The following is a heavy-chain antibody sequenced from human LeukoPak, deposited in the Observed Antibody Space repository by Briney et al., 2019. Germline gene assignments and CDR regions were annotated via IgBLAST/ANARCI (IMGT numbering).Heavy chain of an antibody. Sequence: SSETLSLTCTVSGGSISSYYWSWIRQPPGKGLEWIGYIYYSGSTNYNPSLKSRVTISVDTSKNQLSLKLSSVTAADTAVYYCARATSGYVGVDYWGQGTLVTVSS. V-gene: IGHV4-59*01. J-gene: IGHJ4*02. CDR1: GGSISSYY. D-gene: IGHD1-26*01. CDR2: IYYSGST. CDR3: ARATSGYVGVDY.